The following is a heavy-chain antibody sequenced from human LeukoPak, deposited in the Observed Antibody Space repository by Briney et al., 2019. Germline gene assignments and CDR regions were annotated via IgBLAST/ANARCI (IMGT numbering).Heavy chain of an antibody. CDR2: INPNSGDT. CDR1: GYTFTGYY. J-gene: IGHJ6*03. V-gene: IGHV1-2*02. CDR3: ARGTYGFYYYYMDV. Sequence: GASVKVSCKASGYTFTGYYMHWVRQAPGQGLEWMGWINPNSGDTNYAQKFQGRVTMTRDTSISTVYMEVSRLRSDDTAVYYCARGTYGFYYYYMDVWGKGTTVTVSS. D-gene: IGHD3-10*01.